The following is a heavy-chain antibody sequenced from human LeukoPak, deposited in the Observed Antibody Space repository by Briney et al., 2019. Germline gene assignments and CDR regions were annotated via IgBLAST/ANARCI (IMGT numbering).Heavy chain of an antibody. V-gene: IGHV4-4*02. J-gene: IGHJ3*02. D-gene: IGHD1-26*01. CDR3: ARDKFPLVGATGDDGFDI. CDR2: INHSRST. Sequence: NPSGTLSLTCAVSGGSISSCNWSSWVRPPPGEVLEWIGIINHSRSTYYNPSLKSRVTISVDNTKNQFSLKLRSVTAADTAVYYCARDKFPLVGATGDDGFDIWGQGTMVTVSS. CDR1: GGSISSCNW.